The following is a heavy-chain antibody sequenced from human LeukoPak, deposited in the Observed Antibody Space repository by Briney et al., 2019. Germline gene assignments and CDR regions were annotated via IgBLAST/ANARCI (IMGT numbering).Heavy chain of an antibody. V-gene: IGHV3-53*01. D-gene: IGHD5-24*01. CDR1: GFTVSSNY. Sequence: GGSLRLSCAASGFTVSSNYMSWVRQAPGKGLEWVSVIYSGGSTYYADSVKGRFTISRDNSKNTLYLQMNSLRAEDTAVYYCARGEEEIVNWFDPWGQGTLVTVSS. CDR3: ARGEEEIVNWFDP. J-gene: IGHJ5*02. CDR2: IYSGGST.